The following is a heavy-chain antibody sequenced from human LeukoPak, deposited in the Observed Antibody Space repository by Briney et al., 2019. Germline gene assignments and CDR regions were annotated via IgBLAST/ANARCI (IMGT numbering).Heavy chain of an antibody. CDR1: GGSMSHYY. Sequence: SETLSLTCTVSGGSMSHYYWSWVRQTPGKGLEYIGYISYSGSTDHNPPLKSRVTISLDTSKNRFSLKLSSVTAADTAVYYCARGFQDYTYWGQGTLVTVSS. CDR3: ARGFQDYTY. D-gene: IGHD3-3*01. V-gene: IGHV4-59*08. CDR2: ISYSGST. J-gene: IGHJ4*02.